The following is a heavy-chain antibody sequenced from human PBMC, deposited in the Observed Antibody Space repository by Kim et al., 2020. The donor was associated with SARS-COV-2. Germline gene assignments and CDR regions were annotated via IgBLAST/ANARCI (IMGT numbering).Heavy chain of an antibody. CDR1: GFTFSSYA. CDR3: AKHPARGYCSSTSCYPFDY. Sequence: GGSLRLSCAASGFTFSSYAMSWVRQAPGKGLEWVSAISGSGGSTYYADSVKGRFTISRDNSKNTLYLQMNSLRAEDTAVYYCAKHPARGYCSSTSCYPFDYWGQGTLVTVSS. V-gene: IGHV3-23*01. CDR2: ISGSGGST. D-gene: IGHD2-2*01. J-gene: IGHJ4*02.